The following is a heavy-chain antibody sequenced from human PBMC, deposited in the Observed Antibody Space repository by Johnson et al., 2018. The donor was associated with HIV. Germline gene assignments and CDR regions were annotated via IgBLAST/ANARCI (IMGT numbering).Heavy chain of an antibody. J-gene: IGHJ3*02. V-gene: IGHV3-23*04. CDR2: ITVSGDNT. Sequence: QLVESGGGLVQPRGSLRLSCAASGFTFSDCAMSWVRQGPGKGLEWVSAITVSGDNTYYADSVKGRFTISRDNSKNTLYLQMSSLRADDTAVYYCAKGVRGSSFYDAFDIWGQGTMVTVS. CDR3: AKGVRGSSFYDAFDI. D-gene: IGHD6-6*01. CDR1: GFTFSDCA.